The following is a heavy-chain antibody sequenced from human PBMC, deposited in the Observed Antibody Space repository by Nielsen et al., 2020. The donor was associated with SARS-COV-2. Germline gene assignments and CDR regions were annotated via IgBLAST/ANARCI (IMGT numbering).Heavy chain of an antibody. J-gene: IGHJ4*02. CDR2: ISSSSSYI. CDR3: ARDLGDNWNDDLES. CDR1: GFTFSSYS. D-gene: IGHD1-20*01. V-gene: IGHV3-21*01. Sequence: GESLKISCAASGFTFSSYSMNWVRQAPGKGLEWVSSISSSSSYIYYADSVKGRFTISRDNAKNSLYLQMNSLRAEDTAVYYCARDLGDNWNDDLESWGQGTLVTVSS.